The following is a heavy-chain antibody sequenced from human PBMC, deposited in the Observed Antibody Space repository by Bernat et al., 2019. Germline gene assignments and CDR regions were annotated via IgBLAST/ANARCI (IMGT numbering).Heavy chain of an antibody. CDR3: TRDGTGYCSSTSCYDLGYYYGMDV. CDR2: IRSKAYGGTT. CDR1: GFTFGDYA. V-gene: IGHV3-49*03. D-gene: IGHD2-2*03. J-gene: IGHJ6*02. Sequence: EVQLVESGGGLVQPGRSLRLSCTASGFTFGDYAMSWFRQAPGKGLEWVGFIRSKAYGGTTEYAASVKGRFTISRDDSKSIAYLQMNSLKTEDTAVYYCTRDGTGYCSSTSCYDLGYYYGMDVWGQGTTVTVSS.